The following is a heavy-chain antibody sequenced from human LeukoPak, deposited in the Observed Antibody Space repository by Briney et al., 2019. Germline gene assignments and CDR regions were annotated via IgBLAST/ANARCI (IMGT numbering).Heavy chain of an antibody. CDR2: ISAYNGNT. J-gene: IGHJ5*02. D-gene: IGHD6-6*01. Sequence: ASVKVSCKASGYTFTSYGISWVRQAPGQGLEWMGWISAYNGNTNYAQKLQGRVTMTTDTSTSTAYMELRSLRADDTGVYYCARDIASRPRGWFDPWGQGTLVTVSS. CDR3: ARDIASRPRGWFDP. V-gene: IGHV1-18*01. CDR1: GYTFTSYG.